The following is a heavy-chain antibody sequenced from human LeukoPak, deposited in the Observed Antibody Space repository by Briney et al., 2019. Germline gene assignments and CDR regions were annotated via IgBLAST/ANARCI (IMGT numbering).Heavy chain of an antibody. Sequence: PSKTLSLTCTVSGGSINFYYWSWFRQPPGKGLEWIGYIYYSGSTNYNPSLKSRVTISVDTSKNQFSLKVRSVTAEDRAVYYCARVESGYSYGPIDYWGQGTLVTVSS. V-gene: IGHV4-59*01. CDR2: IYYSGST. J-gene: IGHJ4*02. CDR1: GGSINFYY. D-gene: IGHD5-18*01. CDR3: ARVESGYSYGPIDY.